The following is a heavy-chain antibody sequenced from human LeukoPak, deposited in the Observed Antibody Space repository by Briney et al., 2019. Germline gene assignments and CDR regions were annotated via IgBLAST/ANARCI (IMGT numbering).Heavy chain of an antibody. CDR2: INHSGST. CDR3: ARDCSGGSCYSIDY. J-gene: IGHJ4*02. D-gene: IGHD2-15*01. V-gene: IGHV4-34*01. Sequence: SETLSLTCAVYGGSFSGYYWSWIRQPPGKGLEWIGEINHSGSTNYNPSLKSRVTISVDTSKNQFSLKLSSVTAADTAVYYCARDCSGGSCYSIDYWGQGTLVTVSS. CDR1: GGSFSGYY.